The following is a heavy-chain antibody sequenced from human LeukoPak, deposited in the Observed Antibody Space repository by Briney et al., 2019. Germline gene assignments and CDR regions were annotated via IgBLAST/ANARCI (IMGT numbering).Heavy chain of an antibody. CDR3: ARTDVDTAIGWWFDP. CDR2: IYYSGST. D-gene: IGHD5-18*01. J-gene: IGHJ5*02. V-gene: IGHV4-59*08. Sequence: SDTLSLTCTVSGGSISSYYWSWIRQPPGKGLERIGYIYYSGSTNYNPSLKSRVTISVDTSKNQFSLKLSSVTAADTAVYYCARTDVDTAIGWWFDPWGQGTLVTVSS. CDR1: GGSISSYY.